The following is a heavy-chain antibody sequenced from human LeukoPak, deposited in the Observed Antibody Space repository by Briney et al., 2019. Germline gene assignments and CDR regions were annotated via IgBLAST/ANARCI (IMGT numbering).Heavy chain of an antibody. Sequence: SETLSLTCTVSGGSISSYYWSWIRQPAGKGLEWIGRIYTSGSTNYNPSLKSRVTMSVDTSKNQFSLKLSSVTAADTAVYYCARDPDTSFGVVHISAGAFDIWGQGTMVTVSS. CDR2: IYTSGST. J-gene: IGHJ3*02. CDR1: GGSISSYY. D-gene: IGHD3-3*01. V-gene: IGHV4-4*07. CDR3: ARDPDTSFGVVHISAGAFDI.